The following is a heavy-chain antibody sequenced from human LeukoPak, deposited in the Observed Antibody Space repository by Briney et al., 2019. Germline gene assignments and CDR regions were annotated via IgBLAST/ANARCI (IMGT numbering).Heavy chain of an antibody. V-gene: IGHV4-34*01. Sequence: SETLSLTCTVSGGSIDSYYWSWIRQPPGKGLKWIGEINHSGSTNYNPSLKSRVTISVDTSKNQFSLKLSSVTAADTAVYYCARPGYCSGGSCPRWFDPWGQGTLVTVSS. CDR1: GGSIDSYY. CDR2: INHSGST. J-gene: IGHJ5*02. CDR3: ARPGYCSGGSCPRWFDP. D-gene: IGHD2-15*01.